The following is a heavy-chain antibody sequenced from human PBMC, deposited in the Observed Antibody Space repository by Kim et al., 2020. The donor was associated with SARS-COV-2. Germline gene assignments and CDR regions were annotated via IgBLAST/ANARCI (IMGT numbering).Heavy chain of an antibody. CDR1: GFTFSSYA. V-gene: IGHV3-30*04. CDR3: ARHGASMATTYWYFDL. D-gene: IGHD1-1*01. J-gene: IGHJ2*01. Sequence: GGSLRLSCAASGFTFSSYAMHWVRQAPGKGLEWVAVISYDGSNKYYADSVKGRFTISRDNSKNTLYLQMNSLRAEDTAVYYCARHGASMATTYWYFDLWGRGTLVTVSA. CDR2: ISYDGSNK.